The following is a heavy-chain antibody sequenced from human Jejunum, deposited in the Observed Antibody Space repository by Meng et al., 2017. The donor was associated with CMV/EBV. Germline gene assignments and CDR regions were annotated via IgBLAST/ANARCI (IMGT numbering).Heavy chain of an antibody. CDR3: ARASQVAAISYYYYGMDV. Sequence: TSSHLHWVRQAPEQGLEWMGIINPSGGYTTYAQKFQGRVTMTRDTSTSTVYMELSSLRSEDTAVYYCARASQVAAISYYYYGMDVWGQGTTVTVSS. CDR2: INPSGGYT. V-gene: IGHV1-46*01. CDR1: TSSH. J-gene: IGHJ6*02. D-gene: IGHD2-21*02.